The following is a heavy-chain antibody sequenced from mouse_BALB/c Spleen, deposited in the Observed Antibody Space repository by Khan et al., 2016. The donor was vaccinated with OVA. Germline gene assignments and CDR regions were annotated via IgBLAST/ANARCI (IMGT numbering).Heavy chain of an antibody. CDR3: ARENSNQGFPY. D-gene: IGHD2-5*01. CDR1: GYTFTNYG. J-gene: IGHJ3*01. Sequence: LVESGPELKKPGETVKISCKASGYTFTNYGMNWVKQAPGKGLKWMGWINTYTGEPTYADDFKGRFAFSLETSASTAYLQINNLKNADMTTYFCARENSNQGFPYWSQGTLVTFSA. V-gene: IGHV9-1*02. CDR2: INTYTGEP.